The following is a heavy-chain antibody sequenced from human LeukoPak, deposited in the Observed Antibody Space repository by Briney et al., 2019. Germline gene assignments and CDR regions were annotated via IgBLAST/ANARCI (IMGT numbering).Heavy chain of an antibody. CDR3: ARASIRFGEFGPPDY. CDR2: INEDASTI. Sequence: PGGSLRLSCVASGFTLSRYWMHWVRQVPGKGLEWVSRINEDASTITYADSVKGRFTISRDNAKNTLYLQMNSLRAEDTAVYYCARASIRFGEFGPPDYWGQGTLVTVSS. D-gene: IGHD3-10*01. J-gene: IGHJ4*02. V-gene: IGHV3-74*03. CDR1: GFTLSRYW.